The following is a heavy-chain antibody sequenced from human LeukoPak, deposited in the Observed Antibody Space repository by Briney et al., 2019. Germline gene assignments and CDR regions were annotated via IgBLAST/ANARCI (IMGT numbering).Heavy chain of an antibody. Sequence: GGSLRLSCAASGFTFSSYAMHWVRQAPGKGLEWVAVISYDGSNKYYADSVKGRFTISRDNSKKTLYLQMNSLRAEDTAVYYCARGPSIAVAGTPAYWGQGTLVTVSS. J-gene: IGHJ4*02. D-gene: IGHD6-19*01. CDR1: GFTFSSYA. CDR2: ISYDGSNK. CDR3: ARGPSIAVAGTPAY. V-gene: IGHV3-30-3*01.